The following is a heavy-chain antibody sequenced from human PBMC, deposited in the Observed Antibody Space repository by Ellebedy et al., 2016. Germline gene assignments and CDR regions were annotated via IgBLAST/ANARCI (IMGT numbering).Heavy chain of an antibody. CDR2: ISSSSTYI. CDR3: AKDRDIVVVVAALFDY. J-gene: IGHJ4*02. CDR1: GFTFSGYS. D-gene: IGHD2-15*01. V-gene: IGHV3-21*04. Sequence: GGSLRLSCAGSGFTFSGYSINWVRQAPGKGLEWVSSISSSSTYIYYADSVKGRFTVSRDNAKNSLYLQMNSLRAEDTAVYYCAKDRDIVVVVAALFDYWGQGTLVTVSS.